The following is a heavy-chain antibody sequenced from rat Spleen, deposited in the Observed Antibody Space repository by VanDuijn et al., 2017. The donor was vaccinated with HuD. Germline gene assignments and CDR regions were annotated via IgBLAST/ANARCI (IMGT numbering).Heavy chain of an antibody. CDR3: TRDSNNNYGAYWYFDF. V-gene: IGHV2-63*01. CDR2: MRYTGDT. Sequence: QVQLKESGPGPVQPSQTLSLTCTVSGFSLTSYNVHWVRQPPGKVLEWMGRMRYTGDTSYNSALKSRLTISRDTSKNQVFLKMNSLRTDDTGTYYCTRDSNNNYGAYWYFDFWGPGTMVTVSS. J-gene: IGHJ1*01. D-gene: IGHD1-10*01. CDR1: GFSLTSYN.